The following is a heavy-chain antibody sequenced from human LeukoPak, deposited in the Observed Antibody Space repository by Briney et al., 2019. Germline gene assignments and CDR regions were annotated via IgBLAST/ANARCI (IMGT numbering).Heavy chain of an antibody. CDR1: GGSISSYY. V-gene: IGHV4-4*09. Sequence: PSETLSFTCTVSGGSISSYYWSWIRQPPGKGLEWIGYIYTSGSTNYNPSLKSRVTISVDTSKNQFSLKLSSVTAADTAVYYCARTTYYYDSSGYYRYYFDYWGQGTLVTVSS. CDR2: IYTSGST. CDR3: ARTTYYYDSSGYYRYYFDY. J-gene: IGHJ4*02. D-gene: IGHD3-22*01.